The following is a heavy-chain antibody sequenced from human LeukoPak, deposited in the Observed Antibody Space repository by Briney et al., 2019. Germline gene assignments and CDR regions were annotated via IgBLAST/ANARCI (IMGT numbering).Heavy chain of an antibody. CDR2: IYYSGST. CDR3: ARQMIVVVINPFDY. Sequence: PSETLSLTCTVSGGSISSSSYYWGWIRQPPGKGLEGVGSIYYSGSTYYNPSLKSRVTISVDTSKNQFSLKLSSVTAADTAVYYCARQMIVVVINPFDYWGQGTLVTVSS. J-gene: IGHJ4*02. CDR1: GGSISSSSYY. D-gene: IGHD3-22*01. V-gene: IGHV4-39*01.